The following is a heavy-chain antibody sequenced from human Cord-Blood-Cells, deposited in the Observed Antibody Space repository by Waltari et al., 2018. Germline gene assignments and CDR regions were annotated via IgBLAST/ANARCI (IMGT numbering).Heavy chain of an antibody. V-gene: IGHV1-69*01. CDR2: IIPIFGTA. CDR1: GGTFSSYA. Sequence: QVQLVQSGAEVKKPGSSVKVSCKASGGTFSSYAINWVRQAPGQGLEWMGVIIPIFGTANYAQKFQGRVTITADESTSTAYMELSSLRSEDTAVYYCARNPTYYYDSSGYFFDYWGQGTLVTVSS. CDR3: ARNPTYYYDSSGYFFDY. J-gene: IGHJ4*02. D-gene: IGHD3-22*01.